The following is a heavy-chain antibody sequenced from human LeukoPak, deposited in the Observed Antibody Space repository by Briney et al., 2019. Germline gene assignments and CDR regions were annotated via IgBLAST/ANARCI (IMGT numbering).Heavy chain of an antibody. CDR2: ISYDGSNK. CDR3: ARADIVVVPAAIMAGFFDY. J-gene: IGHJ4*02. CDR1: GFTLSSYA. D-gene: IGHD2-2*02. Sequence: GRSLRLSCAASGFTLSSYAMHWVRQAPGKGLEWVAVISYDGSNKYYANSVKGRFTISRDNSKNTLYLQMNSLRAEDAAVYYCARADIVVVPAAIMAGFFDYWGQGTLVTVSS. V-gene: IGHV3-30*04.